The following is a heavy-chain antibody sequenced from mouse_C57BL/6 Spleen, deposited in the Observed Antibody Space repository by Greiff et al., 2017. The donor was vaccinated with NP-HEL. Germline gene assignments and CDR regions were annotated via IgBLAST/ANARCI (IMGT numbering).Heavy chain of an antibody. Sequence: QVQLQQPGAELVKPGASVKLSCKASGYTFTSYWMHWVKQRPGQGLEWIGMIHPNSGSTNYNEKFKSKATLTVDKSSSTAYMQLSSLTSEDSAVYYCARSQQAQLGPYYFDYWGQGTTLTVSS. J-gene: IGHJ2*01. CDR2: IHPNSGST. V-gene: IGHV1-64*01. CDR1: GYTFTSYW. D-gene: IGHD3-1*01. CDR3: ARSQQAQLGPYYFDY.